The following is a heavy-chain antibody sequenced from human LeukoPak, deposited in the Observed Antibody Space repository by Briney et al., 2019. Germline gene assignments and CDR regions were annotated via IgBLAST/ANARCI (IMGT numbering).Heavy chain of an antibody. Sequence: PGGSLRLSCAASGFTFSSYDMHWVRQATGKGLEWVSAIGTAGDTYYPGSVKGRFTTSRDNAKNSLYLQMNSLRAEDTAVYYCARDGWGIQRYDYWGQGALVTVSS. CDR2: IGTAGDT. D-gene: IGHD5-18*01. J-gene: IGHJ4*02. CDR1: GFTFSSYD. V-gene: IGHV3-13*01. CDR3: ARDGWGIQRYDY.